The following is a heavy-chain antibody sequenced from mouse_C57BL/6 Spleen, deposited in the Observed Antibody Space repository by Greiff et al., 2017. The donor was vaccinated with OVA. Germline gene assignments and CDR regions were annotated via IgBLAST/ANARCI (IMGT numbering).Heavy chain of an antibody. CDR2: ILPGSGST. V-gene: IGHV1-9*01. J-gene: IGHJ2*01. CDR1: GYTFTGYW. D-gene: IGHD2-4*01. CDR3: ARVELYYDYGRDY. Sequence: VQLQQSGAELMKPGASVKLSCKATGYTFTGYWLEWVKQRPGHGLEWIGEILPGSGSTNYNGKFKGKATLTADKSSSTAYMQLSSLTSEDSAVYFCARVELYYDYGRDYWGQGTTLTVSS.